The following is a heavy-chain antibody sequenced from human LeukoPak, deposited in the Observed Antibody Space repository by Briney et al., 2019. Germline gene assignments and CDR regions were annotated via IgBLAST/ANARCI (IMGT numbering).Heavy chain of an antibody. CDR3: AILAHNKVSTGPFDY. CDR2: IYYSGST. J-gene: IGHJ4*02. CDR1: GGSISSYY. V-gene: IGHV4-39*01. Sequence: SETLSLTCTVSGGSISSYYWGWIRQPPGKGLEWIGSIYYSGSTYYNPSLKSRVTISVDTSKNQFSLKLSSVTAADTAVYYCAILAHNKVSTGPFDYGGKGTWSPSPQ. D-gene: IGHD2-2*01.